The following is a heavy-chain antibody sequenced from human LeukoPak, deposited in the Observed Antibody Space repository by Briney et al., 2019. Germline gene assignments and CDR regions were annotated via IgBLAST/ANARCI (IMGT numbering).Heavy chain of an antibody. V-gene: IGHV1-2*02. CDR3: ARDVGISYASFDY. CDR1: GYTFTGYY. J-gene: IGHJ4*02. CDR2: INPNRGGT. D-gene: IGHD2-2*01. Sequence: ASEKVSCKASGYTFTGYYMLWVRQAPRQGLEWMGWINPNRGGTNYAQKFQGRVHMTRDTSNSTAYMELSRLRSDDTAVYYCARDVGISYASFDYWGQGTLVTVSS.